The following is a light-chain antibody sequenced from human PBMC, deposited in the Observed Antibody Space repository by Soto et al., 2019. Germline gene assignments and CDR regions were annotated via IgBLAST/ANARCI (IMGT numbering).Light chain of an antibody. V-gene: IGKV3-20*01. CDR1: RSFASSY. CDR2: AAS. Sequence: EIAITQSPCTLSLSPGERATLSCRASRSFASSYLGWYQQKPGQAPRLLLYAASKRATGIPDRFSGSGSRTDFTLTINRLEPEDSAVYYCQQYGSSPPYTLGQGTKVDIK. CDR3: QQYGSSPPYT. J-gene: IGKJ2*01.